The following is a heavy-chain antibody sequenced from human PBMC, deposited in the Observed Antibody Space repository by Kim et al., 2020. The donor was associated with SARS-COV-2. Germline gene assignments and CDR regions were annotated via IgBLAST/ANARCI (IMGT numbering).Heavy chain of an antibody. CDR2: NT. V-gene: IGHV1-18*01. J-gene: IGHJ4*02. D-gene: IGHD3-10*01. CDR3: ARDLFSGEIDY. Sequence: NTNYAQKFQSRVTMTTDTSTSTAYMELRSLRSDDTAVYYCARDLFSGEIDYWGQGTLVTVSS.